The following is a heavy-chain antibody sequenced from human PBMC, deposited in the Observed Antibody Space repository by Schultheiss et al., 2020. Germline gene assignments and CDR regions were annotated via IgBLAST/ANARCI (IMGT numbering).Heavy chain of an antibody. V-gene: IGHV4-59*04. D-gene: IGHD6-13*01. J-gene: IGHJ5*02. Sequence: SETLSLTCTVSGGSISSYYWSWIRQPPGKGLEWIGYIYHSGSTYYNPSLKSRVTISVDTSKNQFSLKLSSVTAADTAVYYCARLQLVPLRWFDPWGQGTLVTVSS. CDR2: IYHSGST. CDR1: GGSISSYY. CDR3: ARLQLVPLRWFDP.